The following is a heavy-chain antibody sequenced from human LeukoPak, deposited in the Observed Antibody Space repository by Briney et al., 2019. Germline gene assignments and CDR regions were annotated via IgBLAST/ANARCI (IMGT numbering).Heavy chain of an antibody. D-gene: IGHD1-14*01. J-gene: IGHJ5*02. V-gene: IGHV3-23*01. CDR3: EKQGFPEVWRRQWFDP. Sequence: PGGSLRLSCAASGFIFSNYAINWVRQAPGKGLEWVAGISGSGGTTEYADSVKGRFTISRDNSDNTLYLQMKGLTVEDTAIYYCEKQGFPEVWRRQWFDPWGQGTLVTVSS. CDR1: GFIFSNYA. CDR2: ISGSGGTT.